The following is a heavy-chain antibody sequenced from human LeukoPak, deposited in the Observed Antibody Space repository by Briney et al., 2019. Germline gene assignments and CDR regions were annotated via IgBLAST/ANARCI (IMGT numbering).Heavy chain of an antibody. D-gene: IGHD5-12*01. CDR2: IIPILGIA. CDR3: ARGRPSRWLQLLSRIEHLDY. V-gene: IGHV1-69*04. CDR1: GGTFSSYA. J-gene: IGHJ4*02. Sequence: GASVKVSCKASGGTFSSYAISWVRQAPGQGLEWMGRIIPILGIANYAQKFQGRVTMTRNTSISTAYMELSSLRSEDTAVYYCARGRPSRWLQLLSRIEHLDYWGQGTLSPSPQ.